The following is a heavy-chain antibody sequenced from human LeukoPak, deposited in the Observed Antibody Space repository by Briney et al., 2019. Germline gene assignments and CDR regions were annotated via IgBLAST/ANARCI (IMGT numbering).Heavy chain of an antibody. Sequence: ASVKVSCKASGYTFTGYYMHWVRQAPGQGLEWMGWINPNSGGTNYAQKFQGRVTMTRDTSTSTVYMELSSLRSEDTAVYYCARQYYNDSSGYPGYWGQGALVTVSS. CDR3: ARQYYNDSSGYPGY. CDR1: GYTFTGYY. CDR2: INPNSGGT. J-gene: IGHJ4*02. V-gene: IGHV1-2*02. D-gene: IGHD3-22*01.